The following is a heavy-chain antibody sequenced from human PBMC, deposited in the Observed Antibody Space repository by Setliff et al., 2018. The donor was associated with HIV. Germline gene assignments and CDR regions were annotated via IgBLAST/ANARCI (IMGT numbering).Heavy chain of an antibody. CDR3: ARHRYYDILFDP. CDR2: VYYTGST. Sequence: PSETLSLTCTVSGDSINSHYWSWIRQPPGKGLEWIGYVYYTGSTNYNPSLKSRVTILVDSSRNQFSLRLSSVTAADTAVYYCARHRYYDILFDPWGQGTLVTVSS. V-gene: IGHV4-59*08. D-gene: IGHD3-9*01. J-gene: IGHJ5*02. CDR1: GDSINSHY.